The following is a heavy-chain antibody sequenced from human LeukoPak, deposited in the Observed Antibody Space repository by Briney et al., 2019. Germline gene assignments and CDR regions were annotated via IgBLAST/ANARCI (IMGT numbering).Heavy chain of an antibody. CDR2: FDPEDGET. D-gene: IGHD3-3*01. V-gene: IGHV1-24*01. CDR1: GYTLTELS. CDR3: ATDLPISYDFWSGTTFDP. J-gene: IGHJ5*02. Sequence: ASVKVSCKASGYTLTELSMHWVRQAPGKGLEWMGGFDPEDGETIYAQKFQGRVTMTEDTSTDTAYMELSSLRSEDTAVYYCATDLPISYDFWSGTTFDPWGQGTLVTVSS.